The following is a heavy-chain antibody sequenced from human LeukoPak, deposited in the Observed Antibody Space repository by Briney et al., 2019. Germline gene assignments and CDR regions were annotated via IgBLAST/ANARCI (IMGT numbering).Heavy chain of an antibody. CDR2: IYYTGST. CDR1: GDSITSYY. Sequence: PSETLSLTCSGSGDSITSYYWSWIRQAPRKRLELIGYIYYTGSTNYNPSLKSQVPMSVDTSKHRTSLKLNSVTAADTAVYYCARYDYDFRSPYPYRCFAPWGPGTLVTVSS. V-gene: IGHV4-59*01. J-gene: IGHJ5*02. D-gene: IGHD3-3*01. CDR3: ARYDYDFRSPYPYRCFAP.